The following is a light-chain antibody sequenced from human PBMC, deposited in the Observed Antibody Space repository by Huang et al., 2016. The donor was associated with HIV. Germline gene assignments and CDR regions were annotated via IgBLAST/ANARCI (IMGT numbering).Light chain of an antibody. Sequence: EVVMTQSPATLSVSPGERATLSCRASQSVFSNLDWYRQKPGQAPRLLIYGASTRATGIPARFSGSGSGTEFTLTISSLQSEDFAVYYCLQFNTWPRTFGQGTKVEF. V-gene: IGKV3-15*01. J-gene: IGKJ1*01. CDR1: QSVFSN. CDR2: GAS. CDR3: LQFNTWPRT.